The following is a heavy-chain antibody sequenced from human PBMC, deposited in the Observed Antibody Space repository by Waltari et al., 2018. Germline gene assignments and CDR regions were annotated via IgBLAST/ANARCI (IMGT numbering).Heavy chain of an antibody. CDR1: GFTFSRYW. J-gene: IGHJ4*02. D-gene: IGHD7-27*01. CDR2: IKTDGSST. Sequence: EVQLVESGGGLVQPGGSLRLSCAASGFTFSRYWMHWVRQATGKWRVWFSRIKTDGSSTSYADSVKGRLTISRDNAKNTLYLQMNILRAEDTAVYYCARDGTTGDVDYWGQGTLVTVSS. CDR3: ARDGTTGDVDY. V-gene: IGHV3-74*01.